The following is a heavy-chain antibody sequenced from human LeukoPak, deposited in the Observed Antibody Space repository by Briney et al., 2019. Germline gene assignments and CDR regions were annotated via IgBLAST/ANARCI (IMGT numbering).Heavy chain of an antibody. Sequence: PGGSLRLSCAASGFTFSSYAMSWVRQAPGKGLDWVAYISASGYSMHNADSVRGRFTISRDNAKNSLYLQLNSLRAEDTAVYYCARNFNGLDPWGQGTLVTVSS. D-gene: IGHD1-7*01. J-gene: IGHJ5*02. V-gene: IGHV3-48*03. CDR1: GFTFSSYA. CDR2: ISASGYSM. CDR3: ARNFNGLDP.